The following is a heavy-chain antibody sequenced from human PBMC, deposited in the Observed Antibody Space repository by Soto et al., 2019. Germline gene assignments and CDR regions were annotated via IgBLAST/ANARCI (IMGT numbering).Heavy chain of an antibody. D-gene: IGHD3-22*01. J-gene: IGHJ4*02. CDR1: GGSISSGDYY. CDR2: IYYSGST. V-gene: IGHV4-30-4*01. Sequence: QVQLQESGPGLVKRSQTLSLTCTVSGGSISSGDYYWSWIRQPPGKGLEWIGYIYYSGSTYYNPSVKSRVTISVDMSKNQFSLKLSSVTAADTAVYYCARGDYYDSSGYYIDYWGQGTLVTVSS. CDR3: ARGDYYDSSGYYIDY.